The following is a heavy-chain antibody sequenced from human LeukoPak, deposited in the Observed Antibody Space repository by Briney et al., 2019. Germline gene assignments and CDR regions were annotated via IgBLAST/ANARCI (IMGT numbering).Heavy chain of an antibody. CDR1: GASISSTFYY. CDR3: ARGQWLPVFDF. Sequence: SETLSLTCTVSGASISSTFYYWGWIRQPPGKGLEWIGTIFYSGSTDYNPSLKSRVTISVDTSKNHFSLKLSSVTAADTAVYYCARGQWLPVFDFWGQGTLVTVSS. J-gene: IGHJ4*02. V-gene: IGHV4-39*07. D-gene: IGHD3-22*01. CDR2: IFYSGST.